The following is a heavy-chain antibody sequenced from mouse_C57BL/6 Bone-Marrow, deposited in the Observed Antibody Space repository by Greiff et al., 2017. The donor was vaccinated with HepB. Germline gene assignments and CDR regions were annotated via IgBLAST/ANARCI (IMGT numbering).Heavy chain of an antibody. D-gene: IGHD2-4*01. CDR1: GYAFTNYL. V-gene: IGHV1-54*01. CDR3: ARGYDYDVRFAY. Sequence: QVQLQQSGAELVRPGTSVKVSCKASGYAFTNYLIEWVKQRPGQGLEWIGVINPGSGGTNYNEKFKGKATLTADKSSSTAYMQLSSLTSEDSAVYFCARGYDYDVRFAYWGQGTLVTVSA. CDR2: INPGSGGT. J-gene: IGHJ3*01.